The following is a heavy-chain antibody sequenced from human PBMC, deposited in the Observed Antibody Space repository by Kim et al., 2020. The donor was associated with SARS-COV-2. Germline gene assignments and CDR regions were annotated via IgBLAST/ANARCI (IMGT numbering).Heavy chain of an antibody. CDR1: GDSVSSNSAA. CDR2: TYYRSKWYN. J-gene: IGHJ6*02. Sequence: SQTLSLTCAIPGDSVSSNSAAWNWIRQPPSRGLEWLGRTYYRSKWYNDYAVSVKSRITINPDTSKNQFSLQLNSVTPEDTAVYYCARAYYYDSSGYYTYYYYYGMDVWGQGTTVTVSS. D-gene: IGHD3-22*01. CDR3: ARAYYYDSSGYYTYYYYYGMDV. V-gene: IGHV6-1*01.